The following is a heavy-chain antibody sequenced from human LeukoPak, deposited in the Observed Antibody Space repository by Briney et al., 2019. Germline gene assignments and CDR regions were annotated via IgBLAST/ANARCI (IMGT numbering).Heavy chain of an antibody. CDR2: ISSSSSTI. CDR3: ARSEWELLFEL. J-gene: IGHJ5*02. V-gene: IGHV3-48*01. CDR1: GFTFSSYS. Sequence: GGSLRLSCAASGFTFSSYSMNWVRQAPGKGLEWVSSISSSSSTIYYADSVKGRFTISRDNAKNSLYLQMNSLRAEDTAVYYCARSEWELLFELWGQGTLVTVSS. D-gene: IGHD1-26*01.